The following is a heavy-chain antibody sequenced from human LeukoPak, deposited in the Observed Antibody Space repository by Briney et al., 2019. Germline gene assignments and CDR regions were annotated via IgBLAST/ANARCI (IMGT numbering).Heavy chain of an antibody. Sequence: SETLSLTCSVSGGSISRYYWSWIRQHPGKGLEWIGYIYYSGSTYYNPSLKSRVTISVDTSKNQFSLKLSSVTAADTAVYYCARGGIAAAARLNWFDPWGQGTLVTVSS. D-gene: IGHD6-13*01. CDR2: IYYSGST. CDR3: ARGGIAAAARLNWFDP. J-gene: IGHJ5*02. V-gene: IGHV4-59*06. CDR1: GGSISRYY.